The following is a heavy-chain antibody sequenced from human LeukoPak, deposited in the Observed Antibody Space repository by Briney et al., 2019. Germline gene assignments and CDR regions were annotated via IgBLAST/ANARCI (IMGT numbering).Heavy chain of an antibody. Sequence: TSETLSLTCAVYGGSFGGYYWSGSRQPPGKGLEWVGEINHSGSTNYNPSLKSRVTISVDTSMNQFCLKLSCVTAADTAWSYCARGRYYYDSSGYYYYFDYWGQGTLVPVSS. CDR1: GGSFGGYY. V-gene: IGHV4-34*01. CDR3: ARGRYYYDSSGYYYYFDY. CDR2: INHSGST. D-gene: IGHD3-22*01. J-gene: IGHJ4*02.